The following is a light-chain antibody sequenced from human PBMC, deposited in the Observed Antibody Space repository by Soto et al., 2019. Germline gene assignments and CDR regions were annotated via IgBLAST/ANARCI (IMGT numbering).Light chain of an antibody. Sequence: QSVLTQPPSASGTPGQRVTISCSGSTSNIGSNYVYWYQQLPGTAPKLLLFRSDQRPSGVPDRFSGSKSGTSASLAISGLRPDEEDDYHCASGDDILSGPVFGGGTKLTVL. CDR2: RSD. V-gene: IGLV1-47*01. J-gene: IGLJ3*02. CDR3: ASGDDILSGPV. CDR1: TSNIGSNY.